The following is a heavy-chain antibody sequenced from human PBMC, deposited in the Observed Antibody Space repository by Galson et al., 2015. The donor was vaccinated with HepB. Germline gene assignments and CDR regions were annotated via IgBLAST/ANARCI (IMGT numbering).Heavy chain of an antibody. D-gene: IGHD3-10*01. J-gene: IGHJ6*02. Sequence: SLRLSCAASGIDVTDNYMNWVRQAPGKGLDWVSLIFSDGRTSYADSLRGRFTISRDTSKNTVYLQMNSLRADDTAVYYCARDRRQSARDLWFATPAPENYGMDVWGQGTTVTVSS. CDR2: IFSDGRT. CDR3: ARDRRQSARDLWFATPAPENYGMDV. V-gene: IGHV3-53*01. CDR1: GIDVTDNY.